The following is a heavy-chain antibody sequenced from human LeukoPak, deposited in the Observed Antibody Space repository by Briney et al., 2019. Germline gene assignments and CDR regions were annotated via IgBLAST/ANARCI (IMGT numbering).Heavy chain of an antibody. CDR3: AKDRHPARTDGYYFDY. J-gene: IGHJ4*02. D-gene: IGHD1-14*01. V-gene: IGHV3-30*18. CDR1: GFTFSSYW. Sequence: GGSLRLSCAASGFTFSSYWMHWVRQAPGKGLEWVAVISYDANNKYYADSVKGRFTISRDNSKNTLYLQMNSLRAKDTAVYYCAKDRHPARTDGYYFDYWGQGTLVTVSS. CDR2: ISYDANNK.